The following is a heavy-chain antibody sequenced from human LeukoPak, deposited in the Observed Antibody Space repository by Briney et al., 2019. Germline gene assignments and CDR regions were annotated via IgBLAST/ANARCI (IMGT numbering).Heavy chain of an antibody. D-gene: IGHD5-24*01. CDR3: ARHLDGYNPFDY. J-gene: IGHJ4*02. CDR1: GYTFTNYW. Sequence: GESLKISCKGSGYTFTNYWIAWVRQMPGRGLECMGTTYPRNSDTRYSPSFQGQVTISADKSVNSAYLQWSSLKASDTAMYYCARHLDGYNPFDYWGQGTLVTVSS. V-gene: IGHV5-51*01. CDR2: TYPRNSDT.